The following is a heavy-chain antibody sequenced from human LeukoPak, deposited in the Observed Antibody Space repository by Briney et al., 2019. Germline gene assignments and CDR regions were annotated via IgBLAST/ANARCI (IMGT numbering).Heavy chain of an antibody. CDR3: AKAGIAAAGTSPCFDY. D-gene: IGHD6-13*01. CDR1: GFTFSSYA. J-gene: IGHJ4*02. CDR2: ISGSGGST. V-gene: IGHV3-23*01. Sequence: GGSLRLSCAASGFTFSSYAMSWVRQAPGKGLEWVSAISGSGGSTYYADSVKGRFTISRDNSKNTLYLQMNSLRAEDTAVYYCAKAGIAAAGTSPCFDYWGQGTLVTVSS.